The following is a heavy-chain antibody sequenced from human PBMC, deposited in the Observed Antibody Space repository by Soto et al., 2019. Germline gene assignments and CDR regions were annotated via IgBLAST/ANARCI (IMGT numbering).Heavy chain of an antibody. Sequence: QVQLVQSGAEVKKPGSSVKVSCKASGGTFSSYAISWVRQATGQGLEWLGGFIPLFGTANYAQKFQGRVTITADESTSTAYMELSSLRSEDTAVYYCARAYCGGDCYPYTTYYYYGMDVWGQGTTVSVSS. CDR1: GGTFSSYA. J-gene: IGHJ6*02. CDR2: FIPLFGTA. CDR3: ARAYCGGDCYPYTTYYYYGMDV. V-gene: IGHV1-69*01. D-gene: IGHD2-21*02.